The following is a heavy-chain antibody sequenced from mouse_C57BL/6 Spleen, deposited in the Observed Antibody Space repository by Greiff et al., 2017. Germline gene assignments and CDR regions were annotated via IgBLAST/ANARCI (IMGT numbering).Heavy chain of an antibody. V-gene: IGHV1-85*01. CDR2: IYPRDDST. D-gene: IGHD1-1*01. CDR3: ARFLYYGRSPWYLDV. J-gene: IGHJ1*03. CDR1: GYTFTSYD. Sequence: QVQLQQPGAELVKPGASVKLSCKASGYTFTSYDINWVKQRPGQGLEWIGWIYPRDDSTKYNEKFKGKATLTVDTSSSTAYMELDSLTSEDSAVYCCARFLYYGRSPWYLDVWGTGTTVTVSS.